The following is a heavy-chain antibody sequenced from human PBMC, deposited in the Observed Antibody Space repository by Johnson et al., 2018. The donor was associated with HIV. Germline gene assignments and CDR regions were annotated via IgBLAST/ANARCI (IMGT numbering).Heavy chain of an antibody. V-gene: IGHV3-11*04. CDR2: ISSSGSTI. D-gene: IGHD1-26*01. Sequence: QVQLVESGGGWVKSGGSLRLSCAASGFTFNNAWMSWIRQAPGKGLEWVSYISSSGSTIYYADSVKGRFAISRDNAKNLLYLQMNSLRVEDTAVYYCARVLVIVGALPDAFDIWGQGTMVTVSS. CDR1: GFTFNNAW. J-gene: IGHJ3*02. CDR3: ARVLVIVGALPDAFDI.